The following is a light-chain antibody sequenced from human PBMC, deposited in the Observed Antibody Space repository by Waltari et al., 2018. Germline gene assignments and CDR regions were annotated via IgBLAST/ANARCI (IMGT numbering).Light chain of an antibody. Sequence: EIVMTPSPATLSVSPGERATLSGGASHSVTSNLAWYQHKPGQAPRLLIYGASTRATGIPARFSGGGSGKEFTLTISSMQSEDFAVYYCQQYNNWPPWTFGQGTKVEIK. CDR3: QQYNNWPPWT. V-gene: IGKV3-15*01. CDR1: HSVTSN. CDR2: GAS. J-gene: IGKJ1*01.